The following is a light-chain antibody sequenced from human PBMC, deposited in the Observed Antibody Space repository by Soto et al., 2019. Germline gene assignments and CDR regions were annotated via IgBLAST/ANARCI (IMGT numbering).Light chain of an antibody. Sequence: PTPPLFSTGGKGTLCCWASQSVSSYLAWYQQKPGQAPRLLIYDASNRATGIPARFSGSGSGTDFTLTISSLEPEDFAVYYCQQRSNWPITFGQGTRLEIK. V-gene: IGKV3-11*01. CDR3: QQRSNWPIT. J-gene: IGKJ5*01. CDR1: QSVSSY. CDR2: DAS.